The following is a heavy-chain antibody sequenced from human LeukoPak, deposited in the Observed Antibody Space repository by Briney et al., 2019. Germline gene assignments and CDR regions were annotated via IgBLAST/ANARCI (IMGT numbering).Heavy chain of an antibody. J-gene: IGHJ6*03. CDR1: GFTFSSYG. CDR2: ISGSGGST. CDR3: AKAAWSYYYYYYMDV. D-gene: IGHD1-1*01. V-gene: IGHV3-23*01. Sequence: GGSLGLSCAASGFTFSSYGMSWVRQAPGKGLEWVSAISGSGGSTYYADSVKGRFTISRDNSKNTLYLQMNSLRAEDTAVYYCAKAAWSYYYYYYMDVWGKGTTVTVSS.